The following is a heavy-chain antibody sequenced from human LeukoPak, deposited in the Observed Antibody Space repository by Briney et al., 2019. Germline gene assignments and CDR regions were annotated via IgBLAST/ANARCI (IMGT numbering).Heavy chain of an antibody. CDR2: INHGGST. D-gene: IGHD3-16*01. J-gene: IGHJ4*02. CDR1: GGSFSGYY. V-gene: IGHV4-34*01. Sequence: SETLSLTCAVYGGSFSGYYWSWIRQPPGKGLEWIGEINHGGSTNYNPSLKSRVTISVDTSKNQFSLKLSSVTAADTAVYYCARTVWGAYFDYWGQGTLVTVSS. CDR3: ARTVWGAYFDY.